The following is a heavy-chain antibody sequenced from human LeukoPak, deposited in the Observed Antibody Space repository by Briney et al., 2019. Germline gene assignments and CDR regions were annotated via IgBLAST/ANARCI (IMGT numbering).Heavy chain of an antibody. J-gene: IGHJ6*02. CDR3: ARRWNYGMDV. CDR2: IKQDGSEK. Sequence: GGSLRLSCAASGLSFSSYWMSWVRQAPGKGLEWVANIKQDGSEKYYVDSVKGRFTISRDNAKNSLYLQMNSLRAEDTAVYYCARRWNYGMDVWGQGTTVTVSS. V-gene: IGHV3-7*01. D-gene: IGHD2-15*01. CDR1: GLSFSSYW.